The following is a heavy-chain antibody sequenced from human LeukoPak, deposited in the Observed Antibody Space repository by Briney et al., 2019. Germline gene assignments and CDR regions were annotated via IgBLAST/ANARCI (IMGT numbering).Heavy chain of an antibody. CDR1: GFTFSNYA. J-gene: IGHJ4*02. CDR3: ASPSSIVAATVPFDS. D-gene: IGHD6-13*01. V-gene: IGHV3-23*01. Sequence: PGGSLRLSCAASGFTFSNYAMSWVRHAPGKGLEWVSSITGGGTRAYSADSVKGRFTISRDNSGYPLHRQMPSLRAPDTAVYYCASPSSIVAATVPFDSWGQGSLVTVSS. CDR2: ITGGGTRA.